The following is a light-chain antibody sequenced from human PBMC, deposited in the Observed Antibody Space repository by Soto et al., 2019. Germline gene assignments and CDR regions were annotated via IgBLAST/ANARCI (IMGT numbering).Light chain of an antibody. CDR2: SAS. CDR1: QGISIF. CDR3: QKYNSGTLT. J-gene: IGKJ4*01. Sequence: DVQMTQSPSSLSASVGDRVTITCRASQGISIFLAWYQQIPGKVPKLLIYSASTLQSGVPSRFSGSGSGTDFTLTISRLKHEDVAIYYCQKYNSGTLTFGGGTKVDIK. V-gene: IGKV1-27*01.